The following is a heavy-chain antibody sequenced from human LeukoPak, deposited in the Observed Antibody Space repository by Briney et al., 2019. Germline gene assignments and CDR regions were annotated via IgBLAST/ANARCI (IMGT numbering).Heavy chain of an antibody. D-gene: IGHD5-18*01. CDR1: GYTFTRYD. CDR3: ARSPRLGRYGYGPWELPVSYFDY. Sequence: ASVKVSCKASGYTFTRYDINWVRQATGQGLEWMGWMNPKSGNTGYAQKFQGRVTMTRTTSISTAYMELSSLRNDDTAVYYCARSPRLGRYGYGPWELPVSYFDYWGQGTLVTVSS. CDR2: MNPKSGNT. V-gene: IGHV1-8*01. J-gene: IGHJ4*02.